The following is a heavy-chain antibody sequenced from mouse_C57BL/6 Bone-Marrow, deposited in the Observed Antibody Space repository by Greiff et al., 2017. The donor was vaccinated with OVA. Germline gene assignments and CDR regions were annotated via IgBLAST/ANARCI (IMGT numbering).Heavy chain of an antibody. V-gene: IGHV1-62-2*01. D-gene: IGHD1-1*01. J-gene: IGHJ1*03. CDR3: ARHEEGTTVVAPYFDV. Sequence: QVHVKQSGAELVKPGASVKLSCKASGYTFTEYTIHWVKQRSGQGLEWIGWFYPGSGSIKYNEKFKDKATLTADKSSSTVYMELSRLTSEDSAVYFCARHEEGTTVVAPYFDVWGTGTTVTVSS. CDR1: GYTFTEYT. CDR2: FYPGSGSI.